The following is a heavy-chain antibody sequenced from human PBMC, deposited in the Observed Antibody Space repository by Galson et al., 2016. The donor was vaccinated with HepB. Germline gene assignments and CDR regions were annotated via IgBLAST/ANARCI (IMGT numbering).Heavy chain of an antibody. CDR2: VSFNGAAA. V-gene: IGHV3-23*01. J-gene: IGHJ4*02. CDR1: GFTFNGYG. Sequence: SLRLSCAASGFTFNGYGMSWVRQAPGKGLEWVSLVSFNGAAAFYADSVEGRFTISRDNSKNTLYLQMVNLRVEDTAPYYCAKGGGGHLPFDSWGQGTPVTVST. D-gene: IGHD3-16*01. CDR3: AKGGGGHLPFDS.